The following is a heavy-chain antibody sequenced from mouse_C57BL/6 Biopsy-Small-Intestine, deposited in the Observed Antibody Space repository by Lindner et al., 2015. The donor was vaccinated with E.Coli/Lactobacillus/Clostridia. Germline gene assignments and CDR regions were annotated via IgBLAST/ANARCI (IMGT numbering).Heavy chain of an antibody. J-gene: IGHJ3*01. V-gene: IGHV14-1*01. CDR2: IDPGDGET. CDR3: TRAYDGFYGGFAY. CDR1: GFNIRDSL. D-gene: IGHD2-3*01. Sequence: VQLQESGAELVRPGASVKLSCTTSGFNIRDSLIHWVKQRPEQGLEWVGWIDPGDGETKYAPKFQDKATITADTSSNIAFLQLSSLTSGDTAIYYCTRAYDGFYGGFAYWGQGTLVTVSA.